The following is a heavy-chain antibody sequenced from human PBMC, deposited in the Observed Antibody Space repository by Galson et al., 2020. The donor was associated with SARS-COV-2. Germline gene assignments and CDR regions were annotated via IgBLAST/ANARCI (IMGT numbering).Heavy chain of an antibody. D-gene: IGHD3-22*01. V-gene: IGHV7-4-1*02. CDR3: ARDSALPEYDHSSNPLLFGLHDAFDI. CDR2: INTNTGIP. J-gene: IGHJ3*02. Sequence: ASVKVSCKASGYTFTGFPINWVRQAPGQGLEWMGWINTNTGIPTYAQGFTGRFVFSLDTSVSTAYLQISSLKTEDSAVYFCARDSALPEYDHSSNPLLFGLHDAFDIWGQGTMVTVSS. CDR1: GYTFTGFP.